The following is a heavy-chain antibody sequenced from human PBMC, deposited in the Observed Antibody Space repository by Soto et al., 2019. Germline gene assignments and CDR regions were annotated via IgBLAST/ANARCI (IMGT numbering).Heavy chain of an antibody. CDR2: ISGSSNYI. J-gene: IGHJ4*02. V-gene: IGHV3-21*01. CDR3: ANWNRNPFDH. D-gene: IGHD1-1*01. CDR1: GFSFNFYN. Sequence: EVQLVESGGGLAKPGGSLRLSCGASGFSFNFYNMNWVRQAPGKGLEWVSSISGSSNYIFYADSVKGRFTITRDNAENSLYLQMNSLRAEDTAVYFCANWNRNPFDHWGQGTLVTVSS.